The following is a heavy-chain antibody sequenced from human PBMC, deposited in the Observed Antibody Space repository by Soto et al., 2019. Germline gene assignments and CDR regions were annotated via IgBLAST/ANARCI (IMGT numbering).Heavy chain of an antibody. CDR3: ARDSPPLDY. V-gene: IGHV1-18*01. CDR1: GYTFTSYG. Sequence: QVQLVQSGAEVKKPGASVKVSCKASGYTFTSYGISWVRQAPGQGLEWMGWISAYNGNTKNAQKLQGRVTMTTDTSTIPAYMELSSLISDDPPVYYCARDSPPLDYWGQGTLVTVSS. CDR2: ISAYNGNT. J-gene: IGHJ4*02.